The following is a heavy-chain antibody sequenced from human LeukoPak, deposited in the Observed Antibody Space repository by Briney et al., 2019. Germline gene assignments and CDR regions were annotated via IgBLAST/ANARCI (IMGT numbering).Heavy chain of an antibody. CDR2: IYSTGNT. Sequence: SETLSLTCSVSGGSINDYYWTWMRQPAGKGLEWIGSIYSTGNTDYNPSLKSRVTMSVDASKSQVSLRLTSVTAADTALYYCARAKCKGTRTDCYGLENWFDTWGRGTLVSVSS. J-gene: IGHJ5*02. CDR3: ARAKCKGTRTDCYGLENWFDT. CDR1: GGSINDYY. D-gene: IGHD1-1*01. V-gene: IGHV4-4*07.